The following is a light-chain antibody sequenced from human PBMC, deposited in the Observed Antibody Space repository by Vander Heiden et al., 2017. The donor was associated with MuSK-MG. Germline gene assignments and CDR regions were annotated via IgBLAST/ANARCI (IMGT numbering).Light chain of an antibody. Sequence: QSVLTQPPSVSGAPGQMVTISCTGSSSNIGAGYAVHWYQQLPGTAPKLLIYGNSNRPSGVPDRFSGSKSGTSASLAITGLQAEDEADYYCQSYDSSLSVVVFGGGTKLTVL. CDR2: GNS. CDR1: SSNIGAGYA. CDR3: QSYDSSLSVVV. V-gene: IGLV1-40*01. J-gene: IGLJ2*01.